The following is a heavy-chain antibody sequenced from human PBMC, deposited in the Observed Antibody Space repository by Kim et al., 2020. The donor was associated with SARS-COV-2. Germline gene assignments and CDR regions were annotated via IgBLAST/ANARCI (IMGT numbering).Heavy chain of an antibody. V-gene: IGHV3-11*01. D-gene: IGHD2-2*01. CDR2: ISSSGSTI. Sequence: GGSLRLSCAASGFTFSDYYMSWIRQAPGKGLEWVSYISSSGSTIYYADSVKGRFTISRDNAKNSLYLQMNSQRAEDTAVYYCATGPTCSSTSCYNYYYYMDVWGKGTMVTVSS. CDR1: GFTFSDYY. J-gene: IGHJ6*03. CDR3: ATGPTCSSTSCYNYYYYMDV.